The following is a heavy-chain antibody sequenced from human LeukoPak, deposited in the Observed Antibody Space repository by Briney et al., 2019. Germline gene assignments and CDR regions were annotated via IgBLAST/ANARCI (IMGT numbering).Heavy chain of an antibody. Sequence: ASVKVSCKASGYTLTDYSLHWVRQAPGQGLEWMGWINPNSGGTSFAQKFQGRVTMTRDTSINSAYMELSRLRSDDTAVYYCARAAAKTEGYFDYWGQGTLVTVSS. V-gene: IGHV1-2*02. J-gene: IGHJ4*02. D-gene: IGHD5-18*01. CDR3: ARAAAKTEGYFDY. CDR2: INPNSGGT. CDR1: GYTLTDYS.